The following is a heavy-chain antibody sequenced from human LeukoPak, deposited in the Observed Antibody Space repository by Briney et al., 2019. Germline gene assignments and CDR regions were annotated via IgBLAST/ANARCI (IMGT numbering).Heavy chain of an antibody. CDR1: GFTFSSYG. D-gene: IGHD7-27*01. CDR2: IKQDGSEK. V-gene: IGHV3-7*01. J-gene: IGHJ6*02. Sequence: GGSLRLSCAASGFTFSSYGMSWVRQAPGEGLEWVANIKQDGSEKYYVDSVKGRFTISRDNAKNSLYLQMNSLRAEDTAMYYCARDSLINWGPGYYYYGMDVWGQGTTVTVSS. CDR3: ARDSLINWGPGYYYYGMDV.